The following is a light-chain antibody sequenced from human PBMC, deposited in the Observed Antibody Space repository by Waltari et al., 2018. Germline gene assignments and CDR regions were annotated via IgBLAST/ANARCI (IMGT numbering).Light chain of an antibody. CDR1: SSHVGCCNR. Sequence: QSALKQPPSVSGSPGQPVTISCPGTSSHVGCCNRVSWYQQPAGSAPKLMIFEVNNRPSGVPYRFSGSIFGNTASLTISGLQAEDEADYYCSSYTTSDTLIFGGGTKLTVL. V-gene: IGLV2-18*02. J-gene: IGLJ2*01. CDR3: SSYTTSDTLI. CDR2: EVN.